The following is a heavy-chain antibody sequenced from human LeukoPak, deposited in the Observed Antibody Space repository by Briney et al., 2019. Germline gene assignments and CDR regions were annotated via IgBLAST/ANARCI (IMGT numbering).Heavy chain of an antibody. CDR1: GFTFSSYA. V-gene: IGHV3-30*04. Sequence: GRSLRLSCAASGFTFSSYAMHWVRQAPGKGLEWVAVISYDGSNKYYADSVKGRFTISRENSKNTLYLQMNGRTAEDPAVYHCARAPMSAALAYGGQGTLVTVSS. CDR3: ARAPMSAALAY. J-gene: IGHJ4*02. CDR2: ISYDGSNK. D-gene: IGHD2-2*01.